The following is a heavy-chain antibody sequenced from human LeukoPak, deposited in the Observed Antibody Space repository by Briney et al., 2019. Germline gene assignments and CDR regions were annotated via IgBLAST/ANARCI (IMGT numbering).Heavy chain of an antibody. CDR3: ARVQGRDTESYYGY. CDR1: GGTFSSYD. D-gene: IGHD1-26*01. Sequence: GASVKVSCKASGGTFSSYDINWVRQATGQGLEWMGWINTNTGNPTYVQGFTGRFVFSLDTSVSAAYLQISSLKAEDTAVYYCARVQGRDTESYYGYWGQGTLVTVTS. CDR2: INTNTGNP. V-gene: IGHV7-4-1*02. J-gene: IGHJ4*02.